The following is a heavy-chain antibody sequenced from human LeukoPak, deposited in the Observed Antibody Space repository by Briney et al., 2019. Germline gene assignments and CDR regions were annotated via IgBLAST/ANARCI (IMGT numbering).Heavy chain of an antibody. Sequence: SETLSLTCTVSGGSISRYYWSWIRRPPGKGLEWIGYKDYSGSTNYNRSLKSRVTISVDTSKNQFSLKLSSVTAADTAVYYCARVYYSSSYDYWYFDLWGRGTLVTVSS. CDR3: ARVYYSSSYDYWYFDL. CDR2: KDYSGST. J-gene: IGHJ2*01. D-gene: IGHD6-13*01. CDR1: GGSISRYY. V-gene: IGHV4-59*01.